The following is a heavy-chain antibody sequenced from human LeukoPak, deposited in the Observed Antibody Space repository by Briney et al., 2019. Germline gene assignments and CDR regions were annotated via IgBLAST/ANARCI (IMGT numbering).Heavy chain of an antibody. D-gene: IGHD1-26*01. J-gene: IGHJ3*02. CDR2: ISGSGSRT. CDR1: GFTYSSYG. CDR3: AKGSREWELLDAFDI. Sequence: GGSLSLSCAASGFTYSSYGMTWLRQAPGKGREWVTGISGSGSRTDYADSVKGRFTISRDNAKNTLYLQMNSLRAEDTAAYYCAKGSREWELLDAFDIWGQGTMVTVSS. V-gene: IGHV3-23*01.